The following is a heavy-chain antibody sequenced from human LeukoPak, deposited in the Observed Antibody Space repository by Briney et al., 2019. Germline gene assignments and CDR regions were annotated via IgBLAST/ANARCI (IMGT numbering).Heavy chain of an antibody. CDR2: INWNGDSI. Sequence: GGSLRLSCAASGFTFDEYGMSWVRRDAGKGLEWVSGINWNGDSIGYADSVKGRFTISRDNAKNSLYLQMNSLRAEDTALYYCVRVRDVMATIGAFDIWGQGTKVTVSS. CDR1: GFTFDEYG. D-gene: IGHD5-24*01. V-gene: IGHV3-20*04. J-gene: IGHJ3*02. CDR3: VRVRDVMATIGAFDI.